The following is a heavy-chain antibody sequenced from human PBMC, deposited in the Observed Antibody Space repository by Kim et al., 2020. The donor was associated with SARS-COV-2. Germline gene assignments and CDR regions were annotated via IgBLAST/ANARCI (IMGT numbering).Heavy chain of an antibody. V-gene: IGHV1-69*01. D-gene: IGHD2-15*01. J-gene: IGHJ2*01. Sequence: AQKFQGRVTITADESTSTAYMELSRLRSEDTAVYYCARASGGSCCWYFDLWGRGTLVTVSS. CDR3: ARASGGSCCWYFDL.